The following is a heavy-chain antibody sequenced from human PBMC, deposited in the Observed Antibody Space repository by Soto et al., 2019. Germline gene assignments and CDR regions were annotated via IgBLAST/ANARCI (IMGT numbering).Heavy chain of an antibody. D-gene: IGHD5-18*01. V-gene: IGHV3-11*01. CDR3: ARASSPRDPWLDY. Sequence: GGSLRLSCGASGFTFSDDYMSWIRQAPGKGLEWVSYISSSGGTIYYADSVKGRFTISRDNAKNSLSLQMNSLRADDTAVYYCARASSPRDPWLDYWGQGTLVTVSS. CDR2: ISSSGGTI. CDR1: GFTFSDDY. J-gene: IGHJ4*02.